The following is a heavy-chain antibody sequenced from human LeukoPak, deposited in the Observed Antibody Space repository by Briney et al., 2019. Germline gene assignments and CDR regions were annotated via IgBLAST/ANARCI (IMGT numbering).Heavy chain of an antibody. D-gene: IGHD2-2*01. CDR1: GGSISSYY. V-gene: IGHV4-59*01. Sequence: SETLSLTCTVSGGSISSYYWSWIRQPPGKGLEWIGYIYYSGSTNYNPSLKSRVTISVDTSKNQFPLKLSSVTAADTAVYYCARYYCSSTSCAYYYGMDVWGQGTTVTVSS. J-gene: IGHJ6*02. CDR3: ARYYCSSTSCAYYYGMDV. CDR2: IYYSGST.